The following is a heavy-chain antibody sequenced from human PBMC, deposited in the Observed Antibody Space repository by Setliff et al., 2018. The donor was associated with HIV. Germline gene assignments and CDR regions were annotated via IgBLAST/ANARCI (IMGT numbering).Heavy chain of an antibody. CDR3: ARDIQAAGTGWFDP. V-gene: IGHV4-38-2*02. D-gene: IGHD6-13*01. CDR1: GYSISSGYY. J-gene: IGHJ5*02. CDR2: IYHSGST. Sequence: SETLSLTCAVSGYSISSGYYWGWIRQPPGKGLEWIGSIYHSGSTYYNPSLNSGVTISLDTSKNQFPLMLISVTASDTAVYYCARDIQAAGTGWFDPWCHGNLVTVSS.